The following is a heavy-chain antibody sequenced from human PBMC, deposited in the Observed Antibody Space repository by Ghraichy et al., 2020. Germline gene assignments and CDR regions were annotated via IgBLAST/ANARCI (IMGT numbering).Heavy chain of an antibody. CDR3: AAKDFVVAFDI. J-gene: IGHJ3*02. D-gene: IGHD2-15*01. Sequence: SETLSLTCTVSGGSISSVNFYWGWIRQSPGKGLEWVGAIYFNGSTSYNQSLKNRVTLSVDMSKNQLSLQLTSVTAADTAVYYCAAKDFVVAFDIWGQGIMVTVSS. CDR2: IYFNGST. CDR1: GGSISSVNFY. V-gene: IGHV4-39*07.